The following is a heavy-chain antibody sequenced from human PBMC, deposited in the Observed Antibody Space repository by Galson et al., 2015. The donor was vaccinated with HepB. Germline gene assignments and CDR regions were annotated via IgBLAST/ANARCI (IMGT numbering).Heavy chain of an antibody. CDR1: GYTFTSYT. Sequence: SVKVSCKASGYTFTSYTLNWVRQAPGQGLQWIGWINTNTGSPTYAHGFTGRFVFSVDTSVSTAYLQISSLKAEDTAVYYCAREMYDFWSTYHHYFYYYMDVWGKGTTVTVSS. CDR2: INTNTGSP. D-gene: IGHD3-3*01. J-gene: IGHJ6*03. CDR3: AREMYDFWSTYHHYFYYYMDV. V-gene: IGHV7-4-1*02.